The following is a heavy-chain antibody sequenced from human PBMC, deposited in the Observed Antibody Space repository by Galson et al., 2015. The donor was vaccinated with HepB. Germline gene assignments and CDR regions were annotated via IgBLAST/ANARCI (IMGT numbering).Heavy chain of an antibody. D-gene: IGHD5-18*01. CDR1: GGSISSGGYY. V-gene: IGHV4-31*03. CDR3: ARAAQGTAMVPYWYFDL. Sequence: TLSLTCTVSGGSISSGGYYWSWIRQHPRKGLEWIGYIYYSGSTYYNPSLKSRVTISVDTSKNQFSLKLSSVTAADTAVYYCARAAQGTAMVPYWYFDLWGRGTLVTVSS. J-gene: IGHJ2*01. CDR2: IYYSGST.